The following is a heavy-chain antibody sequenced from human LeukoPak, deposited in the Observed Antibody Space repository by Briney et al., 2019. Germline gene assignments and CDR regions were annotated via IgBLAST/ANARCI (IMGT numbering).Heavy chain of an antibody. D-gene: IGHD1-20*01. CDR3: ARQEDNPFDY. V-gene: IGHV4-59*08. J-gene: IGHJ4*02. CDR1: GGSISSYY. CDR2: IYYSGST. Sequence: SETLSLTCTVSGGSISSYYWSWIRQPPGKGLEWIGYIYYSGSTNYNPSLKSRVTISVDTSKNQFSLKLSSVTAADTAVYYCARQEDNPFDYWGQGTLVTVSS.